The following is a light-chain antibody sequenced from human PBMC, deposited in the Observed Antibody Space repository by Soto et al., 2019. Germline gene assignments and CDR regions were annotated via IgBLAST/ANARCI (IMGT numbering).Light chain of an antibody. CDR1: QSLGSD. Sequence: EIVMTQSPATLSVSPGERDTLSCRASQSLGSDLAWYQQIPGQAPRLLIYGASTRATGIPARFSGSGSGTEFPLTISSLQSEDFAVYYCQQYLNWPPITFGQGTRLEIK. V-gene: IGKV3-15*01. CDR3: QQYLNWPPIT. CDR2: GAS. J-gene: IGKJ5*01.